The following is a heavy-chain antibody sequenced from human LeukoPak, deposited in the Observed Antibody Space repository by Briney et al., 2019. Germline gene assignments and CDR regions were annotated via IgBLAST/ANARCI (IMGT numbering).Heavy chain of an antibody. CDR3: ARGYCSSTSCYMDV. D-gene: IGHD2-2*01. V-gene: IGHV1-3*01. Sequence: ASVKVSCKASGYSFTDYAMHWVRQAPGQRLEWMGWINAANGSTKYSRKFQGRVTITRDTSASRAYMELSSLRSEDTAVYYCARGYCSSTSCYMDVWGQGTTVT. CDR1: GYSFTDYA. J-gene: IGHJ6*02. CDR2: INAANGST.